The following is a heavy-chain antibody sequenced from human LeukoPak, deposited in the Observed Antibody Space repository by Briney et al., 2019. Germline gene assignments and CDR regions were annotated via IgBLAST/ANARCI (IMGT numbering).Heavy chain of an antibody. CDR3: VKDLYYDNSGYYSGAFDY. CDR1: GFTFKKYA. CDR2: INSNGGRT. Sequence: GGSLRLSCSASGFTFKKYAMHWVRQAPGKGLEYVSAINSNGGRTYYAVSVKGRFTISRDNSKNTLYLQMSSLRVDDTAVYYCVKDLYYDNSGYYSGAFDYWGQGTLVTVSS. J-gene: IGHJ4*02. D-gene: IGHD3-22*01. V-gene: IGHV3-64D*09.